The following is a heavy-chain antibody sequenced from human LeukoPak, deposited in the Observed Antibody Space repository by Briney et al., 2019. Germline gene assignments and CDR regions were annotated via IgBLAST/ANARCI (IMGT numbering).Heavy chain of an antibody. V-gene: IGHV3-74*01. Sequence: GGSLRLSCAASGFTFSSYWMHWVRQAPGKGLVWVSRISGDGSRTTYADSVKGRFTISRDNAKNTLYLQMNSLRAEDTAVYYCARSQGPYDYWGQGTLVTVSS. CDR3: ARSQGPYDY. J-gene: IGHJ4*02. CDR1: GFTFSSYW. CDR2: ISGDGSRT.